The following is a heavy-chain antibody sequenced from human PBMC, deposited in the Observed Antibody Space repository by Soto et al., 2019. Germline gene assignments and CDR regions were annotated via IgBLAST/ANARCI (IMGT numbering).Heavy chain of an antibody. D-gene: IGHD3-3*01. J-gene: IGHJ4*02. CDR1: GFTFSDYY. CDR2: ISSSGSTI. Sequence: GGSLRLSCAASGFTFSDYYMSWIRQAPGKGLEWVSYISSSGSTIYYADSVKGRFTISRDNAKNSLYLQMNSLRAEDTAVYYCATYYDFWSGSYYFDYWGQGTLVTVSS. V-gene: IGHV3-11*01. CDR3: ATYYDFWSGSYYFDY.